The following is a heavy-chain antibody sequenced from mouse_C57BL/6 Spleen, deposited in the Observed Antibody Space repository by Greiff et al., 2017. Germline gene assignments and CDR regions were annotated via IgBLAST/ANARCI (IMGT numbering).Heavy chain of an antibody. CDR3: ARDRGKRGMAMDY. J-gene: IGHJ4*01. V-gene: IGHV5-16*01. D-gene: IGHD2-1*01. CDR2: INYDGSST. CDR1: GFTFSDYY. Sequence: EVQVVESEGGLVQPGSSMKLSCTASGFTFSDYYMAWVRQVPEKGLEWVANINYDGSSTYYLDSLKSRFIISRDTAKNILYLQMSSLKSEDTATYYCARDRGKRGMAMDYWGQGTSVTVSS.